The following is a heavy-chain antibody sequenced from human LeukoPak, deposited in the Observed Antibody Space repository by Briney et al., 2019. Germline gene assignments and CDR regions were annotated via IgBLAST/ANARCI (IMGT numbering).Heavy chain of an antibody. CDR2: IYVDGST. CDR1: GFTVSSNY. Sequence: GGSLRLSCAASGFTVSSNYMSWVRQAPGKGLEWVSVIYVDGSTYYADSVQGRFTISRDNSKNTLYLQMNSLTAEDTAVYYCAKFGSSGLQGYWGQGTLVTVSS. J-gene: IGHJ4*02. V-gene: IGHV3-53*01. CDR3: AKFGSSGLQGY. D-gene: IGHD6-6*01.